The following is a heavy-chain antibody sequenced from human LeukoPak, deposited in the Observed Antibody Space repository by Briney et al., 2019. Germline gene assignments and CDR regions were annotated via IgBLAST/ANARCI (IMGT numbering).Heavy chain of an antibody. V-gene: IGHV3-53*01. Sequence: GGSLRLSCAASGFTVSSNYMSWVRQAPGKGLEWVSVIYSGGSTYYADSVKGRFTISRDNSKNTLYLQMNSLRAEDTAVYYCAKGGFYSSSSPFDYWGQGTLVTVSS. D-gene: IGHD6-6*01. CDR3: AKGGFYSSSSPFDY. CDR2: IYSGGST. J-gene: IGHJ4*02. CDR1: GFTVSSNY.